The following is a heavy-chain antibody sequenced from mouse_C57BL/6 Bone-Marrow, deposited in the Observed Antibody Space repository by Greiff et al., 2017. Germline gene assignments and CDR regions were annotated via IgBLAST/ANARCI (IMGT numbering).Heavy chain of an antibody. V-gene: IGHV14-4*01. CDR3: TTLYYGNYDYFDY. Sequence: VQLKESGAELVRPGASVKLSCTASGFNIKDDYMHWVKQRPEQGLEWIGWIDPENGDTEYASKFQGKATITADTSSNTAYLQLSSLTSGDTAVYYCTTLYYGNYDYFDYWGQGTTLTVSS. D-gene: IGHD2-1*01. CDR2: IDPENGDT. CDR1: GFNIKDDY. J-gene: IGHJ2*01.